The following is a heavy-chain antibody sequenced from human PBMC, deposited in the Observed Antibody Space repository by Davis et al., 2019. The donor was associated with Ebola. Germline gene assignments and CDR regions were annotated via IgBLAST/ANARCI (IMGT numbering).Heavy chain of an antibody. D-gene: IGHD3-9*01. CDR2: ISAYNGNT. CDR3: ATSLPTTGYYEGRGNYYYYGMDV. V-gene: IGHV1-18*04. CDR1: GYTFTSYG. Sequence: ASVKVSCKASGYTFTSYGISWVRQAPGQGLEWMGWISAYNGNTIYAQKFQGRVTMTEDTSTDTAYMELSSLRSEDTAVYYCATSLPTTGYYEGRGNYYYYGMDVWGQGTTVTVSS. J-gene: IGHJ6*02.